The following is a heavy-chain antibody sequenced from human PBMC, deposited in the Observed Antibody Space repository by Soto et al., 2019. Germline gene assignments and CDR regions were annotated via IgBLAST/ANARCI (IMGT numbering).Heavy chain of an antibody. CDR2: MSYSGST. V-gene: IGHV4-39*01. CDR3: TRLVVVPTSGYDGFDH. J-gene: IGHJ4*02. CDR1: GGSIFSSDCF. Sequence: PSETLSLTCNVSGGSIFSSDCFWGWIRQAPGKGLEWIGSMSYSGSTLHNPSLRSRVTISVDTPKSQFSLKLSSVTATDTAVYYCTRLVVVPTSGYDGFDHWGQGTRVTVSS. D-gene: IGHD2-21*01.